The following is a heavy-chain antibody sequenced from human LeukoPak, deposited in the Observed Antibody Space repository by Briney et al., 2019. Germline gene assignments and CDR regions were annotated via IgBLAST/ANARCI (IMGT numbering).Heavy chain of an antibody. CDR3: ARDASYSGSYPGL. Sequence: GGSLRLSCTVSGVIFSTYALHWVRHTPGKGLEWVAVISYDGSKADYADSAKGRFTISRDNSKNTLYLQMNSLRAEDTAVYYCARDASYSGSYPGLWGQGTMVTVSS. J-gene: IGHJ3*01. D-gene: IGHD1-26*01. CDR1: GVIFSTYA. CDR2: ISYDGSKA. V-gene: IGHV3-30*03.